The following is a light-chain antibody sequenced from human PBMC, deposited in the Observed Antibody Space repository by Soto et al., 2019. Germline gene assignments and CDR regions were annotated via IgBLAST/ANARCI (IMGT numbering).Light chain of an antibody. J-gene: IGKJ1*01. Sequence: DIQMTQSPATLSASVGDSVTITCRASQSITNWLAWYQLKPGKAPNLLIHKASHLESGIPSRFSGSGSGTEFTLTISSLQSEDFAIYYCQQYNTYPRMFGQGTKVDIK. CDR2: KAS. CDR3: QQYNTYPRM. CDR1: QSITNW. V-gene: IGKV1-5*03.